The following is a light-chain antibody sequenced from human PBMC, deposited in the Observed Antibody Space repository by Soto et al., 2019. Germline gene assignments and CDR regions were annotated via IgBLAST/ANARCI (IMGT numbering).Light chain of an antibody. CDR2: DAF. J-gene: IGKJ4*01. V-gene: IGKV3-15*01. Sequence: EKVMTQSPANLSVSPGERATLSCRASQNVKTRLAWYQQKPGQAPRLLIYDAFTRATGIPARFSGSASGTEFTLTISSLQSEDFAVYYCQQYDEWPLTFGGGTKVEIK. CDR1: QNVKTR. CDR3: QQYDEWPLT.